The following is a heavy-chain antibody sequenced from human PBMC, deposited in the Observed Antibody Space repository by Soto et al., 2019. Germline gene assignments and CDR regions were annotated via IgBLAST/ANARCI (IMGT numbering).Heavy chain of an antibody. V-gene: IGHV1-69*01. D-gene: IGHD3-10*01. Sequence: QVQLVQSGAEVKKPGSSVKVSCKASGGTFSSYAISWVRQAPGQGLEWMGGFNPIFETANYAQKFQGRVTITADESTNTAYMELSSLRSEDTAAYYCTRGITLVRGVIPPGYSYGMDVWGQGTTVAVSS. J-gene: IGHJ6*02. CDR1: GGTFSSYA. CDR3: TRGITLVRGVIPPGYSYGMDV. CDR2: FNPIFETA.